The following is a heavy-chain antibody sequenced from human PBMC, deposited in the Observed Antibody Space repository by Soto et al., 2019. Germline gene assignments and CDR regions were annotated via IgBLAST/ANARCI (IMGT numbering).Heavy chain of an antibody. CDR2: LNAGNSNT. CDR1: GYTFTTYA. D-gene: IGHD3-10*01. Sequence: GASVKVSCKASGYTFTTYAMHWVRQAPGQRLEWMGWLNAGNSNTKYSQKFQGRVTITRDTSASTAYMELSSLRSEDTAVYYCARDRGLTIDYWGQGTLVTVSS. CDR3: ARDRGLTIDY. J-gene: IGHJ4*02. V-gene: IGHV1-3*01.